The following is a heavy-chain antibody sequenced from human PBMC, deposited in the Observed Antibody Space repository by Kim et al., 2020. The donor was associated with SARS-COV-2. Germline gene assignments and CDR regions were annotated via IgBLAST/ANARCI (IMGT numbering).Heavy chain of an antibody. V-gene: IGHV3-7*03. Sequence: GGSLRLSCAASGFTFSSYWMSWVRQAPGKGLEWVANIKEDGTEKNYVHSVTGRFTISRDNAKNSLSLQMDSLRGDDTAVYYCARGGYWYGNYWGQGTLVT. CDR1: GFTFSSYW. CDR2: IKEDGTEK. J-gene: IGHJ4*02. D-gene: IGHD5-18*01. CDR3: ARGGYWYGNY.